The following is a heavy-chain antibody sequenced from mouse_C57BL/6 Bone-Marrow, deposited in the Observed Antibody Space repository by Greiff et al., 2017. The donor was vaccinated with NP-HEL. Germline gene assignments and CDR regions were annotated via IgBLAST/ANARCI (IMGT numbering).Heavy chain of an antibody. Sequence: EVQLQQSGPGLVKPSQSLSLTCSVTGYSITSGYYWNWIRQFPGNKLEWMGYISYDGSNKYNPSLKNRISITRDTSKNQFFLKLNSVTTEDTATYYCAREGDYGNYVDYWGQGTSVTVSS. CDR2: ISYDGSN. CDR3: AREGDYGNYVDY. CDR1: GYSITSGYY. V-gene: IGHV3-6*01. D-gene: IGHD2-1*01. J-gene: IGHJ4*01.